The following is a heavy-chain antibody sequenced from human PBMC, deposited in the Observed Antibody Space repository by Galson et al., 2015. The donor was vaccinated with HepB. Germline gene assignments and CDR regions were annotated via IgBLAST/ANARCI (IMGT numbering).Heavy chain of an antibody. V-gene: IGHV3-33*01. D-gene: IGHD2-2*02. J-gene: IGHJ6*02. CDR2: IWYDGSNK. CDR1: GFTFSSYG. CDR3: ARPIRYCSSTSCYNYYYYYGMDV. Sequence: SLRLSCAASGFTFSSYGMHWVRQAPGKGLEWVAVIWYDGSNKYYADSVKGRFTISRDNSKNTLYLQMNSLRAEDTAVYYCARPIRYCSSTSCYNYYYYYGMDVWGQGTTVTVSS.